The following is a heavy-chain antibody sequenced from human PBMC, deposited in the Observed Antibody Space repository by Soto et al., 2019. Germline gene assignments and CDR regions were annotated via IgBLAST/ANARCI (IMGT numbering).Heavy chain of an antibody. CDR3: VRYLNYYVNSGYIDY. D-gene: IGHD3-22*01. V-gene: IGHV4-34*01. Sequence: SETLSLTCAVYGGSFSAYYWSWIRQPPGKGLEWIGEINHSGGTSYNPSLKSRVTISVDTSKSQFSLKLTSVAAADTAVYYCVRYLNYYVNSGYIDYWGPGTLVTVSS. CDR1: GGSFSAYY. J-gene: IGHJ4*02. CDR2: INHSGGT.